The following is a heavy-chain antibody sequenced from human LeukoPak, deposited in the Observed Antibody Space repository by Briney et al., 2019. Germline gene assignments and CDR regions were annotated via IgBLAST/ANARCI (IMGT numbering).Heavy chain of an antibody. CDR1: GFTFSSYC. CDR3: ATNGGLGYCSGGSCLLIDY. D-gene: IGHD2-15*01. Sequence: GGSLRLSCAASGFTFSSYCMHWVRQAPGKGLEWVAFIRYDGSNKYYADSVKGRFTISRDNSKNTLYLQMNMLRAEDTAVYYCATNGGLGYCSGGSCLLIDYWGQGTLVTVSS. J-gene: IGHJ4*02. CDR2: IRYDGSNK. V-gene: IGHV3-30*02.